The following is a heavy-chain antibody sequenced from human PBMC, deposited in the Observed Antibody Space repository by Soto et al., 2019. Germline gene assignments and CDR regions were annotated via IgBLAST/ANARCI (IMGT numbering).Heavy chain of an antibody. D-gene: IGHD4-17*01. J-gene: IGHJ4*02. V-gene: IGHV1-18*01. CDR3: GRDSFTVTTTSKTDY. Sequence: ASVKVSCKASGYTFTSYGISWVRQAPGQGLEWMGWISAYNGNTNYAQKLQGRVTMTTDTSTSTAYMELRSLRSDDTAVYYCGRDSFTVTTTSKTDYWGQGTLVTVSS. CDR2: ISAYNGNT. CDR1: GYTFTSYG.